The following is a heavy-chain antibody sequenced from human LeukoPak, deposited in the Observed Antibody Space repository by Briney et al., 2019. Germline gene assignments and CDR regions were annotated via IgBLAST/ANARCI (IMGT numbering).Heavy chain of an antibody. J-gene: IGHJ5*02. D-gene: IGHD1-14*01. V-gene: IGHV1-24*01. Sequence: ASVKVSCKVSGYTLTELSMHWVRQAPGKGLEWMGGFDPEDGETIYAQKFQGRVTMTEDTSTDTAYMELSSLRSEDTAVYYCATGKIKGWRKASFNPWGQETLVTVSS. CDR2: FDPEDGET. CDR3: ATGKIKGWRKASFNP. CDR1: GYTLTELS.